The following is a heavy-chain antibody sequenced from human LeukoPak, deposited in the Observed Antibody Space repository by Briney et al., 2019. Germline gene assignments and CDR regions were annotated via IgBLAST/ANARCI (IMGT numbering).Heavy chain of an antibody. D-gene: IGHD3-10*01. CDR2: ISAYDVRI. V-gene: IGHV3-21*04. CDR3: ARGKYYDSGTNFDY. CDR1: GFTLTNYG. J-gene: IGHJ4*02. Sequence: TTGGSLRLSCAASGFTLTNYGLNWVRQAPGKGLEGVSFISAYDVRIYYADSVKGRFTIYRDSAMNSVHLQMNNLKAEDTAGYYCARGKYYDSGTNFDYWGKGTLVTVSS.